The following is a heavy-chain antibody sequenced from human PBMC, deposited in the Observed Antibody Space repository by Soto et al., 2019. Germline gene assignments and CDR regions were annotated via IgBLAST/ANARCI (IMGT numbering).Heavy chain of an antibody. J-gene: IGHJ6*02. CDR3: AKDRDSTGLEWLLYRYYYGMDV. Sequence: QVQLVESGGGVVQPGRSLRLSCAASGFTFSSYGRHWVRQAPGKGLEWVAVISYDGSNKYYADSVKGRFTISRDNSKNTLYLQMNSLRAEDTAVYYCAKDRDSTGLEWLLYRYYYGMDVWGQGTTVTVSS. D-gene: IGHD3-3*01. CDR2: ISYDGSNK. V-gene: IGHV3-30*18. CDR1: GFTFSSYG.